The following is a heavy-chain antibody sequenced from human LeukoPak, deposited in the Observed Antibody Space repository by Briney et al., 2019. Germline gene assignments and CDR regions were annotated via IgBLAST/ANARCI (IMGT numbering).Heavy chain of an antibody. V-gene: IGHV1-69*04. CDR3: ASDYDSSGYERDY. Sequence: SVKVSCKASGYTFTSYAISWVRQAPGQGLEWMGRIIPILGIANYAQKFQGRVTITADKSTSTAYMELSSLRSEDTAVYYCASDYDSSGYERDYWGQGTLVTVSS. J-gene: IGHJ4*02. D-gene: IGHD3-22*01. CDR2: IIPILGIA. CDR1: GYTFTSYA.